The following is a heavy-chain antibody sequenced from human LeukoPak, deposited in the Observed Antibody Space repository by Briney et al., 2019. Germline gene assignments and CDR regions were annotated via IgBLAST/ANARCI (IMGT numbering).Heavy chain of an antibody. CDR3: ARRVAYCGGDCYHFDY. CDR2: IYYSGST. V-gene: IGHV4-39*01. D-gene: IGHD2-21*02. J-gene: IGHJ4*02. Sequence: SETLSLTCTVSGGSISSSSYYWGWIRQPPGKGLEWIGSIYYSGSTYYNPSLKSRVTISVDTSKNRFSLKLSSVTAADTAVYYCARRVAYCGGDCYHFDYWGQGTLVTVSS. CDR1: GGSISSSSYY.